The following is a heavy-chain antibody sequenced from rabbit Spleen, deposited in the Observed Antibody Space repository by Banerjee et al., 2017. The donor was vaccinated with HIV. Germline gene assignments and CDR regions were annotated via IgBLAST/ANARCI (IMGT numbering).Heavy chain of an antibody. CDR2: IGAGSSGGT. CDR3: AREHDEVGGGYCLDL. J-gene: IGHJ3*01. D-gene: IGHD1-1*01. V-gene: IGHV1S40*01. Sequence: QSLEESGGDLVKPGASLTLTCTASGFSFSSNYYMCWVRQAPGKGLEWIACIGAGSSGGTYYASWAKGRFTISKTSSTTVTLQMPRLTDADTATYFCAREHDEVGGGYCLDLWGQGTLVTVS. CDR1: GFSFSSNYY.